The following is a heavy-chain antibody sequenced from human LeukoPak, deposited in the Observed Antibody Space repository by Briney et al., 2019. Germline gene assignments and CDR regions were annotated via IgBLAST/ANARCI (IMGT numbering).Heavy chain of an antibody. CDR3: VAVVAAALYYFDY. Sequence: SETLSLTCAVSGYSISSGYYWGWIRQPPGKGLEWFGSIYHSGSTYYNPSLKSRVTISVDTSKNQFSLKLSSVTAADTAVYYCVAVVAAALYYFDYWGQGTLVTVSS. V-gene: IGHV4-38-2*01. CDR1: GYSISSGYY. CDR2: IYHSGST. D-gene: IGHD2-15*01. J-gene: IGHJ4*02.